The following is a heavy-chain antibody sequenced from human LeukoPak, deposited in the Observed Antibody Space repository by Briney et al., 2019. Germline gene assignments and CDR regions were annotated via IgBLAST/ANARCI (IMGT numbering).Heavy chain of an antibody. CDR2: IYYSGST. Sequence: SETLSLTCTVSGGSISSYYWSWIRQPPGKGLEWIGYIYYSGSTNYNPSLKSRVTISVDTSKNQFSLKLSSVTAADTAVYYCARQGPRGGSSFNAFDIWGQGTMVTVSS. D-gene: IGHD2-15*01. J-gene: IGHJ3*02. CDR3: ARQGPRGGSSFNAFDI. V-gene: IGHV4-59*08. CDR1: GGSISSYY.